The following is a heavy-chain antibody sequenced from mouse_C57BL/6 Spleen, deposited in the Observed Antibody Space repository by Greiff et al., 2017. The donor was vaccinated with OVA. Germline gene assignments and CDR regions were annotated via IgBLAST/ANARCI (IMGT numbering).Heavy chain of an antibody. CDR3: ARYGSSRRYFDV. CDR2: INPNNGGT. CDR1: GYTFTDYY. D-gene: IGHD1-1*01. V-gene: IGHV1-26*01. Sequence: EVQLQQSGPELVKPGASVKISCKASGYTFTDYYMNWVKQSHGKSLEWIGEINPNNGGTSYNQKFKGKATLTVDKSSSTAYMELRSLTSEDSAVYYCARYGSSRRYFDVWGTGTTVTVSS. J-gene: IGHJ1*03.